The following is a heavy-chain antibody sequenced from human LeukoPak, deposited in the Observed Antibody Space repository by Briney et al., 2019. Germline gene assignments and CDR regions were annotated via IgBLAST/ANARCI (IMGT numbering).Heavy chain of an antibody. Sequence: GGSLRLSCAASGFAVSSNSMSWVRQAPGKGLEWVSFIYSGGNTHYSDSVKGRCTISRDNSKNTLYLQMNSLRAEDTAVYYCARRAGEYSHPYDYWGQGTLVTVSS. J-gene: IGHJ4*02. CDR2: IYSGGNT. CDR3: ARRAGEYSHPYDY. CDR1: GFAVSSNS. V-gene: IGHV3-53*01. D-gene: IGHD4-17*01.